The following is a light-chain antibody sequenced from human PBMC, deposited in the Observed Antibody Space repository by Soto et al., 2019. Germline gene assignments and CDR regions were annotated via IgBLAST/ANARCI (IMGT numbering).Light chain of an antibody. Sequence: EIVMTQSPATLSVSPGERATLSCRASQSVSSNFAWYQQKPGKAPRLLIYGASTRATGIPARFSGSGSGTECTLTISSLQSEDFAVYYSQQYNNWPPLTFGGGTKVEIK. CDR2: GAS. V-gene: IGKV3-15*01. CDR3: QQYNNWPPLT. J-gene: IGKJ4*01. CDR1: QSVSSN.